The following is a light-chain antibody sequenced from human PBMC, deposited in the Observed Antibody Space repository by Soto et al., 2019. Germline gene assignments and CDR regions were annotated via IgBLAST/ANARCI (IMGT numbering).Light chain of an antibody. Sequence: EVVLTQSPATLSLSPGERASLSCRASQSVSTNLAWYQQKPGQAPSLLIYGASTRATGIPARFSGSGSATEFTLTISSLQSEDFAVXYCXQYNXWPPWTFGQGTKVEIK. J-gene: IGKJ1*01. CDR3: XQYNXWPPWT. CDR1: QSVSTN. V-gene: IGKV3D-15*01. CDR2: GAS.